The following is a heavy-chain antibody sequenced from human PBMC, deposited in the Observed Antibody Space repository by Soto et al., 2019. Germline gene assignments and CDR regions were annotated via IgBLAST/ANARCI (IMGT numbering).Heavy chain of an antibody. D-gene: IGHD2-2*01. CDR3: ARESANCSSTSCYPHFDY. Sequence: SENLSLTCAVYGGSFSGYYWSWIRHPPGKGLEWIGYIYYSGSTNYNPSLKSRVTISVDTSKNQFSLKLSSVTAADTAVYYCARESANCSSTSCYPHFDYWGQGTLVTVSS. V-gene: IGHV4-59*01. J-gene: IGHJ4*02. CDR2: IYYSGST. CDR1: GGSFSGYY.